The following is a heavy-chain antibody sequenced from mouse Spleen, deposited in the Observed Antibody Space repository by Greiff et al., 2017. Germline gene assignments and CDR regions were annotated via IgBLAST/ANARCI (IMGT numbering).Heavy chain of an antibody. V-gene: IGHV5-16*01. CDR3: ARLPGYFDY. CDR1: GFTFSDYY. J-gene: IGHJ2*01. CDR2: INYDGSST. Sequence: EVQLVESEGGLVQPGSSMKLSCTASGFTFSDYYMAWVRQVPEKGLEWVANINYDGSSTYYLDSLKSRFIISRDNAKNILYLQMSSLKSEDTATYYCARLPGYFDYWGQGTTLTVSS.